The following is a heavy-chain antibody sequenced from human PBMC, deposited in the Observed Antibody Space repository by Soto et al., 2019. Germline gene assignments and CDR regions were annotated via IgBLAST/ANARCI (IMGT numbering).Heavy chain of an antibody. CDR2: INPSGGST. J-gene: IGHJ4*02. CDR1: GYTFTSYY. D-gene: IGHD3-22*01. Sequence: ASVKVSCKASGYTFTSYYMHWVRQAPGQGLEWMGIINPSGGSTSYAQKFQGRVTMTRDTSTSTAYMELSSLRSEDTAVYYCATEYSDSSRFYNFDFWGQGTLVTVSS. CDR3: ATEYSDSSRFYNFDF. V-gene: IGHV1-46*01.